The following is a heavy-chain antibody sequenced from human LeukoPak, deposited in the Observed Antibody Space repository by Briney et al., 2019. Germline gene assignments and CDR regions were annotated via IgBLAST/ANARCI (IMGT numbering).Heavy chain of an antibody. D-gene: IGHD2-2*01. J-gene: IGHJ5*02. Sequence: SSETLSLTCAVYGGSFSGYYWSWIRQPPGKGLEWIGEINHSGSTNYNPSLKSRVTISVDTSKNQFSLKLSSVTAADTAVYYCARDGYQLLPRGGFDPWGQGTLVTVSS. CDR2: INHSGST. CDR1: GGSFSGYY. V-gene: IGHV4-34*01. CDR3: ARDGYQLLPRGGFDP.